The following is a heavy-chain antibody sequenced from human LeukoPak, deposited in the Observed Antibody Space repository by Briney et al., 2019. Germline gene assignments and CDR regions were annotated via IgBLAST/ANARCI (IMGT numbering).Heavy chain of an antibody. J-gene: IGHJ4*02. D-gene: IGHD5-18*01. CDR3: ATIKRGNIFGFFDF. CDR2: VLDNVRT. Sequence: SETLSLTCTVSGGSISSHYWSWVRQPPAKGLEWIGYVLDNVRTKDNPSLNSRFTLSADTSKNQFSLRLSSVTAADTAVYYCATIKRGNIFGFFDFWGQGILVTVSS. V-gene: IGHV4-59*11. CDR1: GGSISSHY.